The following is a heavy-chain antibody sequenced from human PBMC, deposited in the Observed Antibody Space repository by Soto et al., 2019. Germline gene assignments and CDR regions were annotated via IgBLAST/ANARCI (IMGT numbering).Heavy chain of an antibody. CDR3: ARDRGEYTSSWFWSFSH. J-gene: IGHJ4*01. Sequence: KPSETLSLTCSVSGASISSYNWNWVRQSAGKGPEWVGRLNIAGTINYNPSLKSRIAMSMDTSKNQISLHLRSVTAADTAMYYCARDRGEYTSSWFWSFSHWGHGTLVTVSS. CDR2: LNIAGTI. D-gene: IGHD6-13*01. CDR1: GASISSYN. V-gene: IGHV4-4*07.